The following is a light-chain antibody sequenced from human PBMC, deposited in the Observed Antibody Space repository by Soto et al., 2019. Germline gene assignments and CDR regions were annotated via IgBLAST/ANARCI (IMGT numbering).Light chain of an antibody. CDR3: QQRSQWPLT. CDR1: QGVADL. CDR2: DAS. Sequence: EIVLTQSPATLSLSPGERATLSCRASQGVADLLAWYQQKPGQAPSLLIYDASNRATGIPARFSGSGSGTDFTLTISSLEPEDFAVYYCQQRSQWPLTFGGGTRLEIK. V-gene: IGKV3-11*01. J-gene: IGKJ5*01.